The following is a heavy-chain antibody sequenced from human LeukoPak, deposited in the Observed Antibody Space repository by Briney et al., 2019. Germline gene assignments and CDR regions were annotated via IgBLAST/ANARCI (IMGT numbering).Heavy chain of an antibody. CDR2: TYYGGSS. Sequence: PSETLSLTCTVSGGSISSSFWSWIRQPPGKGLEWIGYTYYGGSSNYNPSLKSRVTISVDPSKKQFSLKMTSVTAADTAVCYCARRLNYGDYRTDFFDYWGQGTLVTVSS. CDR1: GGSISSSF. D-gene: IGHD4-17*01. CDR3: ARRLNYGDYRTDFFDY. V-gene: IGHV4-59*08. J-gene: IGHJ4*02.